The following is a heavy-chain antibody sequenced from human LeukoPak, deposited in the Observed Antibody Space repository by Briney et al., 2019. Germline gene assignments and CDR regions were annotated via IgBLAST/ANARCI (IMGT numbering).Heavy chain of an antibody. J-gene: IGHJ4*02. Sequence: QPSETLSLTCTVSGDSISSYYWSWVRQAPGKGLEWVSGISNGGGATYYADSVKGRFTISRDNSKNTLFLQMNSLRAEDTAVYYCAKGGDSSGWTWGDYWGQGTLVTVSS. D-gene: IGHD6-19*01. CDR1: GDSISSYY. CDR3: AKGGDSSGWTWGDY. CDR2: ISNGGGAT. V-gene: IGHV3-23*01.